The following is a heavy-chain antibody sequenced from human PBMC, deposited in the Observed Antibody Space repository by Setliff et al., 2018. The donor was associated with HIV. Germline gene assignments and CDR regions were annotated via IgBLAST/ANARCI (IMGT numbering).Heavy chain of an antibody. CDR2: MYYSGNT. CDR1: AGSVSSHY. Sequence: PSETLSLTCTVSAGSVSSHYWSWIRQPPGKALEWIGYMYYSGNTNYNPSLKSRVTISIDTSKNQFSLKLSSVTAADTAVYYCARLKDYYYYYMDVWGKGTTVTVSS. J-gene: IGHJ6*03. CDR3: ARLKDYYYYYMDV. V-gene: IGHV4-59*02.